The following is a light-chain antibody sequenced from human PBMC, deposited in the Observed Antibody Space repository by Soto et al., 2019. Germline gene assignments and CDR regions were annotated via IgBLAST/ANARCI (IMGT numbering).Light chain of an antibody. J-gene: IGKJ1*01. CDR2: DAS. V-gene: IGKV3-11*01. Sequence: EIVLTQSPATLSLSPGERATLSCRASQSVSSYLALYQQKPGRAPRLLIYDASNRATGIPARFSGRGSGTDFTLTISSLEPEDFAVYYCHQRADWPRTFGQGTKVDIK. CDR1: QSVSSY. CDR3: HQRADWPRT.